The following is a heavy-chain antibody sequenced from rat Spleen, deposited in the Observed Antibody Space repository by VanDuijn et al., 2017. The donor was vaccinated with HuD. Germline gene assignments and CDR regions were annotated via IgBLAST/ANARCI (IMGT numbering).Heavy chain of an antibody. CDR2: ISYDGNNT. Sequence: EVQLVESGGGLVQPGRSLKLSCAASGFTFSDYYMAWVRQAPEKGLEWVATISYDGNNTYYRDSVKGRFTISRDNAKSTLYLHMDSLRSEDTATYYCARPNYPGFNYFDYWGQGVMVTVSS. CDR1: GFTFSDYY. CDR3: ARPNYPGFNYFDY. D-gene: IGHD1-4*01. V-gene: IGHV5-7*01. J-gene: IGHJ2*01.